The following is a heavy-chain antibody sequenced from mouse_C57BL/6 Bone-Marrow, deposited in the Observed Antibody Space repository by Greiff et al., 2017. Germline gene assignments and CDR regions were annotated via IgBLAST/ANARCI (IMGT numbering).Heavy chain of an antibody. J-gene: IGHJ1*03. CDR3: ARLYYYVRDWYFDV. D-gene: IGHD1-1*01. Sequence: QVQLQQSGAELARPGASVKLSCKASGFTFTSYGISWVKQRTGQGLEWIGEIYPRSGNTYYNEKFKGKATLTADKSSSTAYMELRSLTSGDSAVYFCARLYYYVRDWYFDVWGTGTTVTVSS. V-gene: IGHV1-81*01. CDR1: GFTFTSYG. CDR2: IYPRSGNT.